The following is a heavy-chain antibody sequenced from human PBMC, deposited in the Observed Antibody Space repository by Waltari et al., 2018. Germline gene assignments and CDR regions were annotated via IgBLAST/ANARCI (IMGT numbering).Heavy chain of an antibody. Sequence: EVQLVESGGGLVQPGGSLSISCAASGFMFSDFSMNWVRQAPGNGLEWLSYISFSSTTISYADSVKGRFTISRDNAKNSLYLQMNSLRAEDTAVYYCARDLDKYGHGTPNDYWGQGTLVTVSS. CDR3: ARDLDKYGHGTPNDY. D-gene: IGHD4-17*01. CDR2: ISFSSTTI. CDR1: GFMFSDFS. J-gene: IGHJ4*02. V-gene: IGHV3-48*04.